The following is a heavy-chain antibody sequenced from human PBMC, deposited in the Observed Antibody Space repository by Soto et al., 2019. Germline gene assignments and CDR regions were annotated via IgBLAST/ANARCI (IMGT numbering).Heavy chain of an antibody. CDR2: TFFRSKWYY. CDR1: GDSVSSNSVT. J-gene: IGHJ4*02. CDR3: ARDRLASAGLVDY. D-gene: IGHD6-13*01. V-gene: IGHV6-1*01. Sequence: PSQTLSLTCAISGDSVSSNSVTWNWIRQSPSRGLEWLGRTFFRSKWYYDYALSVKGRITINPDTSKNQFSLQLNSVTPEDTAVYSCARDRLASAGLVDYWGQGTPVTVSS.